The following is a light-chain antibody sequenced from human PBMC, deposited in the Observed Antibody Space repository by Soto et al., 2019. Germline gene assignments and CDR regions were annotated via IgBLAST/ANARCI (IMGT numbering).Light chain of an antibody. CDR1: QGIRNY. CDR3: QKYSSVPV. Sequence: DVQMTQSPTSLSASVGDRVTITCRASQGIRNYVAWYQKIPGKAPKLLIYAASTLQSGVPSRFIGSGSVKDFTLTINGLQPEDVATYSCQKYSSVPVFGPGTKVEIK. CDR2: AAS. J-gene: IGKJ3*01. V-gene: IGKV1-27*01.